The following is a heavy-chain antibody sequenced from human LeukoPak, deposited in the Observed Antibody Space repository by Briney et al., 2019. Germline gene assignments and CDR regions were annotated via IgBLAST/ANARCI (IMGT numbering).Heavy chain of an antibody. Sequence: QSGGSLRLSCAASGFTFSSYSMSWVRQAPGKGLKWVSAITGSGGDTFYAGSVKGRFTISRDNSKNTLYLQMNSLRAEDTAVYYCARGNRSSVWSCWGQGTLVTVSS. J-gene: IGHJ4*02. CDR1: GFTFSSYS. V-gene: IGHV3-23*01. CDR3: ARGNRSSVWSC. D-gene: IGHD6-19*01. CDR2: ITGSGGDT.